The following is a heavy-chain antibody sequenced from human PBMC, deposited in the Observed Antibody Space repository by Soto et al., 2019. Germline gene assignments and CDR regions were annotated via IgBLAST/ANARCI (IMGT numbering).Heavy chain of an antibody. D-gene: IGHD7-27*01. V-gene: IGHV3-74*01. J-gene: IGHJ4*02. Sequence: EVQLVESGGGLVQPVGSLRLSCAGSGFTFSGYWMHWVRQAPGKGPVWVSRLNPNGTFTTNADSVKGRFTIYRDNAKNTVYLQMNSLRADDTAVYYCERGGTSTTYWGLFYNWGQGTLVTVSS. CDR3: ERGGTSTTYWGLFYN. CDR2: LNPNGTFT. CDR1: GFTFSGYW.